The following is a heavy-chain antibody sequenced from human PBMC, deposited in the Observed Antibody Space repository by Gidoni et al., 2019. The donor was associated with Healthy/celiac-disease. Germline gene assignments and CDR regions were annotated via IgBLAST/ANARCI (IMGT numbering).Heavy chain of an antibody. Sequence: QVQLQQRGAGLLKPSETLSLTCAVYGGSFSGYYWSWIRQPPGKGLEWIGEINHSGSTNYNPSLKSRVTISVDTSKNQFSLKLSSVTAADTAVYYCAREGFRRSAFGVATYYMDVWGKGTTVTVSS. CDR3: AREGFRRSAFGVATYYMDV. CDR2: INHSGST. D-gene: IGHD3-3*01. J-gene: IGHJ6*03. V-gene: IGHV4-34*01. CDR1: GGSFSGYY.